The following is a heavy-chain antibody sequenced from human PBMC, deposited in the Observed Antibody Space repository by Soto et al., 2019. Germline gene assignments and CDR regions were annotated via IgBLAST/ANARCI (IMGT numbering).Heavy chain of an antibody. J-gene: IGHJ6*02. D-gene: IGHD2-2*01. CDR3: ARVHRGVVVVPAAGIYDYGMDV. CDR1: GGTLGSYA. V-gene: IGHV1-69*06. CDR2: LIPIFGTA. Sequence: SAKVTCKASGGTLGSYAISWVRQETGQGLEWMGGLIPIFGTANYAQKFQGRVTITADKSTSTAYMELSSLRSEDTAVYYCARVHRGVVVVPAAGIYDYGMDVWGQGTTVTFAS.